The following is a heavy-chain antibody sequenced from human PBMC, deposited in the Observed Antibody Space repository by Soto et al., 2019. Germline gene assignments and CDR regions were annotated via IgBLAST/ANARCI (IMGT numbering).Heavy chain of an antibody. CDR2: TRGKAYGGTT. Sequence: PGGSLRLSCATSGFNFAGYAMTGFRQAPGQGLEWVGFTRGKAYGGTTEYAASVRGRFTISRDDSRSDAYLHSDSPRPDDTAEYFCPRGMRGYATIPKYFDSWGQGTLVTVSS. J-gene: IGHJ4*02. D-gene: IGHD3-3*01. CDR1: GFNFAGYA. V-gene: IGHV3-49*03. CDR3: PRGMRGYATIPKYFDS.